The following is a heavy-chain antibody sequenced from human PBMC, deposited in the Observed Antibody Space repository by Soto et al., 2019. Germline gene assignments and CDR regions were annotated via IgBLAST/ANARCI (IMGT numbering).Heavy chain of an antibody. J-gene: IGHJ5*02. CDR1: GFTFNSHS. Sequence: EVQLVESGGGLVQPGGSLRLSCAASGFTFNSHSMNWVRQAPGKGLEWVSYISSGSSSIYYADSVKGRFTISRDNAKNSLFLQMNSLRDEDTAVYYCARDPYYDSGTPGGFDPWGQGTLVTVSS. CDR3: ARDPYYDSGTPGGFDP. V-gene: IGHV3-48*02. CDR2: ISSGSSSI. D-gene: IGHD3-10*01.